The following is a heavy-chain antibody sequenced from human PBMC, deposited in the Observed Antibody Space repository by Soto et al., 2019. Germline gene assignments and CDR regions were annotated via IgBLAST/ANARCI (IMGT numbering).Heavy chain of an antibody. CDR3: GTLGGERGYCSGGSCPFDY. V-gene: IGHV1-2*04. J-gene: IGHJ4*02. Sequence: QVQLVQSGAEVKKPGASVKVSCKASGYTFTGYYMHWVRQAPGQGLEWMGWINPNNGGTNYAQKFQGWVTMTRETSISTAYMEVRRLRSDDTAVKYCGTLGGERGYCSGGSCPFDYWGQGTLVTVSS. CDR1: GYTFTGYY. CDR2: INPNNGGT. D-gene: IGHD2-15*01.